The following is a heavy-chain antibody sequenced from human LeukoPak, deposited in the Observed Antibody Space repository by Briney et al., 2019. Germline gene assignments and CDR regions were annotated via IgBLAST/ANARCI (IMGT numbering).Heavy chain of an antibody. CDR2: IYYSGST. J-gene: IGHJ4*02. V-gene: IGHV4-38-2*02. Sequence: SETLSLTCTVSGYSISSGYYWGWIRQPPGKGLEWIGSIYYSGSTYYNPSLKSRVTISVDTSKNQFSLKLSSVTAADTAVYYCARADSIAAAMYYFDYWGQGTLVTVSS. CDR3: ARADSIAAAMYYFDY. CDR1: GYSISSGYY. D-gene: IGHD6-13*01.